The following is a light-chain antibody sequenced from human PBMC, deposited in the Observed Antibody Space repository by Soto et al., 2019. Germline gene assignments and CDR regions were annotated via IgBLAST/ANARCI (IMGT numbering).Light chain of an antibody. CDR2: EVS. CDR1: SSDVGGYNY. Sequence: QSALTQPASVSGSPGQSITICCTGTSSDVGGYNYVSWYQQHPGKAPKLMIYEVSNRPSGVSNRFSGSKSGNTASLTISGLQAEDAADYHCTSYTHNNTVHVFGTGTKLTVL. J-gene: IGLJ1*01. CDR3: TSYTHNNTVHV. V-gene: IGLV2-14*01.